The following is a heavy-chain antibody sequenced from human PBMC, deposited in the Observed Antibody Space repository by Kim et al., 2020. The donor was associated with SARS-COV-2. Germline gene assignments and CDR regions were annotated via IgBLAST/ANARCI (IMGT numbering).Heavy chain of an antibody. D-gene: IGHD1-26*01. Sequence: GGSLRLSCAASGFTFSSYAMSWVRQAPGKGLEWVSTISDSGTSTHYADSVKGRFTITRDNSKSSTLYLQMNSLRGEDTAEYYCATRKMYTGSYYTFDYWG. CDR2: ISDSGTST. CDR3: ATRKMYTGSYYTFDY. J-gene: IGHJ4*01. V-gene: IGHV3-23*01. CDR1: GFTFSSYA.